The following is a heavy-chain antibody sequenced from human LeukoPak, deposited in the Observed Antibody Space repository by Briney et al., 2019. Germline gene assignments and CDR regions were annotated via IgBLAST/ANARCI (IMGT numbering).Heavy chain of an antibody. J-gene: IGHJ4*02. CDR3: TRTGTTSIDY. V-gene: IGHV3-21*01. CDR2: ITSTGSYI. Sequence: GGSLRLSCAASEFTFNIYSMNWVRQAPGKGLEWVSSITSTGSYIYYADSVKGRFSISRDNAKNSLSLQMNSLRAEDTAVYYCTRTGTTSIDYWGQGALVTVSS. CDR1: EFTFNIYS. D-gene: IGHD1-1*01.